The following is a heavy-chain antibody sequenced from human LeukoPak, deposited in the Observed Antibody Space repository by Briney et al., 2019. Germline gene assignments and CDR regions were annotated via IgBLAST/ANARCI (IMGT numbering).Heavy chain of an antibody. J-gene: IGHJ4*02. CDR1: GGSISSSSYY. D-gene: IGHD3-22*01. CDR3: ARGDYDLIDY. CDR2: IYYSGHT. Sequence: SETLSLTCTVSGGSISSSSYYWGWIRQPPGKGLEWIGYIYYSGHTNYNPSLKIRVTISVDPSKNQFSLKLTSVTAADTAVYYCARGDYDLIDYWGQGTLVTVSS. V-gene: IGHV4-61*05.